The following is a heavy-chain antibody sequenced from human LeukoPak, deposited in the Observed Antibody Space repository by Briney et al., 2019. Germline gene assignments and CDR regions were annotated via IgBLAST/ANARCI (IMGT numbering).Heavy chain of an antibody. D-gene: IGHD3-3*01. J-gene: IGHJ4*01. V-gene: IGHV3-23*01. Sequence: PGGSLRLSCAASGFTFSSYAMSWVRQAPGKGLEWVSAISGSGGSTYYADSVKGRFTISRDNSKNTLYLQMNCLRAEDTAVYYCAKKKRITIFGVVTMGTNYSDFWGQGTLVTVSS. CDR1: GFTFSSYA. CDR2: ISGSGGST. CDR3: AKKKRITIFGVVTMGTNYSDF.